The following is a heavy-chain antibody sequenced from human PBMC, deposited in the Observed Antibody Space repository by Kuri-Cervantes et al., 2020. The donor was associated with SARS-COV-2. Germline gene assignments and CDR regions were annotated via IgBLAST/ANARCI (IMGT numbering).Heavy chain of an antibody. CDR1: GDSISSSSYY. V-gene: IGHV4-39*01. Sequence: GSLRLSCTVSGDSISSSSYYWGWIRQPPGKGLEWIGSFSYSGSTYNNPSLKSRVTISLDTSRNQFSLKLSSVTAADTAVYYCARGRNLGDFDYWGQGTLVTVSS. CDR2: FSYSGST. D-gene: IGHD1-14*01. J-gene: IGHJ4*02. CDR3: ARGRNLGDFDY.